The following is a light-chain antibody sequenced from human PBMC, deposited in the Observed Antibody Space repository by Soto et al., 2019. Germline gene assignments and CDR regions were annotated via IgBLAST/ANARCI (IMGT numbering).Light chain of an antibody. J-gene: IGLJ1*01. CDR1: SSDVGGYNF. Sequence: QSVLTQPASMSWAPGQPITISCTGNSSDVGGYNFVSWYQQHPGKAPKLMIYHVTNRPSGVSSRFSGSKSGNTASLTISGLQAEDEADYYCSSYTSNITPYVFGTGTKVTVL. V-gene: IGLV2-14*01. CDR2: HVT. CDR3: SSYTSNITPYV.